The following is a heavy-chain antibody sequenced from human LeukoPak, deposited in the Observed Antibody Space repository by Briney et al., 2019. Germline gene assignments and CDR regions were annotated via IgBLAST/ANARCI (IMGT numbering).Heavy chain of an antibody. CDR3: ARGPSITMIVVVNGAFDI. CDR1: GYTFTSYG. CDR2: ISAYNGNT. Sequence: ASVKVSCKASGYTFTSYGISWVRQAPGQGLEWMGWISAYNGNTNYAQKLQGRVTTTTDTSTSTAYMELRSLRSDDTAVYYCARGPSITMIVVVNGAFDIWGQGTMVTVSS. V-gene: IGHV1-18*01. J-gene: IGHJ3*02. D-gene: IGHD3-22*01.